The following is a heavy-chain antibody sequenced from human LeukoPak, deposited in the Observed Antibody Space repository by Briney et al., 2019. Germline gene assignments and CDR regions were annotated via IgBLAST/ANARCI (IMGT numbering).Heavy chain of an antibody. CDR1: GFTFSSYA. CDR2: ISGSGGTT. Sequence: PGGSLRLSCAASGFTFSSYAMSWVRQAPGKGLEWVSAISGSGGTTYYADSVKGRFTISRDNSKNTLSLQMNSLRADDTAVYYCAKDGSSWYLVGWFDPWGQGTLVTVSS. D-gene: IGHD6-13*01. V-gene: IGHV3-23*01. CDR3: AKDGSSWYLVGWFDP. J-gene: IGHJ5*02.